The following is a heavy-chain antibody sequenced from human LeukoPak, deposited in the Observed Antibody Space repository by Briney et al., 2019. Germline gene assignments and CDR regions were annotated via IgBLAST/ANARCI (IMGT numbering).Heavy chain of an antibody. V-gene: IGHV3-74*01. CDR2: INSDGSST. CDR3: VRAGEMATALFDY. CDR1: GFTFSSYS. D-gene: IGHD5-24*01. J-gene: IGHJ4*02. Sequence: PGGSLRLSCVASGFTFSSYSMHWVRQAPGKGLVWVSRINSDGSSTSYAGSVKGRFTISRDNAKNTLYLQMNRLRAEYTAVYYCVRAGEMATALFDYWGQGTLVTVSS.